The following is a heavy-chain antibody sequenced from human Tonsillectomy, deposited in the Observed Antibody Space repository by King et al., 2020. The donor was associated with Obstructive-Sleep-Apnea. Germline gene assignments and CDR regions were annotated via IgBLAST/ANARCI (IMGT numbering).Heavy chain of an antibody. J-gene: IGHJ4*02. V-gene: IGHV4-59*08. CDR1: GGSISNYY. CDR2: MYYSGNT. D-gene: IGHD5-12*01. Sequence: VQLQESGPGLVKPSETLSLTCTVSGGSISNYYWSWSRQPPGKGLEWIGYMYYSGNTNYNPSLKRRVTISVDTSEIQFSLRLNSVTAADTAVYYCARHRGGEDSGGYGDYFDYWGQGTLVTVSS. CDR3: ARHRGGEDSGGYGDYFDY.